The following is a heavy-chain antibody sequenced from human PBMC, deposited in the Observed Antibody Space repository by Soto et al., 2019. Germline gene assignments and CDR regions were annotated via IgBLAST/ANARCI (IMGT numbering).Heavy chain of an antibody. J-gene: IGHJ4*02. D-gene: IGHD3-9*01. CDR2: ISYDGSNK. CDR1: GFTFSSYA. CDR3: ARDSVGYFDWLLYFDY. Sequence: GGSLRLSCAASGFTFSSYAMHWVRQAPGKGLEWVAVISYDGSNKYYADSVKGRFTISRDNSKNTLYLQMNSLRAEDTAVYYCARDSVGYFDWLLYFDYWGQGTLVTVSS. V-gene: IGHV3-30-3*01.